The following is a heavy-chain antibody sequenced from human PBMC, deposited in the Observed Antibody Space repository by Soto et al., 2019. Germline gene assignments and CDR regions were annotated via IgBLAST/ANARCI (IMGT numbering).Heavy chain of an antibody. J-gene: IGHJ4*02. CDR1: GLTFNNYG. CDR3: AKDYGSGWAFDY. CDR2: ITSDRRNK. V-gene: IGHV3-30*18. Sequence: SGGSLRLSCAAFGLTFNNYGMAWGGQGPGKGLEGVELITSDRRNKYYAEAVKARFTVSRDNSNNTLYLQMNSLRTEDTAVYYCAKDYGSGWAFDYWGQGTLVTVSS. D-gene: IGHD6-19*01.